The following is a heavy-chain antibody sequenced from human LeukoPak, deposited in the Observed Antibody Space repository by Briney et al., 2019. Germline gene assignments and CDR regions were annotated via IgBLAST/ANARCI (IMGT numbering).Heavy chain of an antibody. J-gene: IGHJ4*01. CDR2: IDIYSTKT. CDR3: ARDWKADF. D-gene: IGHD1-1*01. CDR1: GFTFSTYA. Sequence: GGSLRLSCATLGFTFSTYAMTWVRQAPGKGLEWVSAIDIYSTKTNYVDSVKGRFTISRDNSKNTLYLQMNSLRGEDTAIYYCARDWKADFWGHGTLVTVSS. V-gene: IGHV3-23*05.